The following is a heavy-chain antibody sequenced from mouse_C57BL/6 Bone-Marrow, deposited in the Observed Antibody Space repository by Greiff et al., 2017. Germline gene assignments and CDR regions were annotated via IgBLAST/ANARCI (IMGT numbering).Heavy chain of an antibody. J-gene: IGHJ3*01. Sequence: VQLKQSGPELVKPGASVKISCKASGYTFTDYYMNWVKQSHGKSLEWIGDINPNNGGTSYNQKFKGKATLTVDKSSSTAYMERRSLTSEDSAVYYCARNVAWFAYWGQGTLVTVSA. V-gene: IGHV1-26*01. CDR1: GYTFTDYY. CDR2: INPNNGGT. CDR3: ARNVAWFAY.